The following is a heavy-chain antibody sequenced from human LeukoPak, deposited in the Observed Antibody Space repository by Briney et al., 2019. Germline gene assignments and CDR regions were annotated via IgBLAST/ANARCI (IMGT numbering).Heavy chain of an antibody. CDR2: IRYDGSNK. CDR3: AKDRLGSSLNFDY. Sequence: GGSLRLSCAASGFTFSSYGMHWVRQAPGKGLEWVAFIRYDGSNKYYADSVKGRFTISRDNSKNTLYLQMNSLRAEDTAVYYCAKDRLGSSLNFDYWGQGTLVTVSS. D-gene: IGHD6-6*01. J-gene: IGHJ4*02. CDR1: GFTFSSYG. V-gene: IGHV3-30*02.